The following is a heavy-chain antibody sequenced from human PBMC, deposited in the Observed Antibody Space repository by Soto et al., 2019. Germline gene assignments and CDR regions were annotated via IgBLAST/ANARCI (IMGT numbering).Heavy chain of an antibody. Sequence: QGQLVQSGAEVKKPGASVKVSCRASGYTFTVYAIHWVRQAPGQSLEWMGWINTGSGNTKYSHNFQTRVTFTRDTSANTAYMDLSSLRSEDTAVYYCARDGVDSYNSGSYDSWGQGTLVTVSS. CDR2: INTGSGNT. CDR3: ARDGVDSYNSGSYDS. J-gene: IGHJ5*02. V-gene: IGHV1-3*04. CDR1: GYTFTVYA. D-gene: IGHD3-10*01.